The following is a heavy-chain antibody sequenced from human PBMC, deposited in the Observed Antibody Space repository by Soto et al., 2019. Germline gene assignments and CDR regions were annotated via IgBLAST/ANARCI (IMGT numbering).Heavy chain of an antibody. J-gene: IGHJ5*02. CDR3: ARDPVGGNWFDP. CDR1: GCTFTSYG. V-gene: IGHV1-18*01. D-gene: IGHD1-26*01. CDR2: INPYNGNT. Sequence: ASVKVSCKASGCTFTSYGISWVRQAPGQGLEWMGWINPYNGNTNYAQKLQGRVTMTTDTSTSTAYMELRSLRSDDTAVYYCARDPVGGNWFDPWGQGTLVTVSS.